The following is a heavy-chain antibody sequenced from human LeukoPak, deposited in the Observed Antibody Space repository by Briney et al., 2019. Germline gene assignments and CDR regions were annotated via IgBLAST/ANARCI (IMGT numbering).Heavy chain of an antibody. CDR2: ISYDGSNK. Sequence: GGSLRLSCAASGFTFSNYGMHWVRQAPGKGLEWVAVISYDGSNKYYADSVKGRFTISRDNSKNTLYLQMNSLRAEDTAVYYCASTFGELNYWGQGTLVTVSS. J-gene: IGHJ4*02. CDR1: GFTFSNYG. V-gene: IGHV3-30*03. D-gene: IGHD3-10*01. CDR3: ASTFGELNY.